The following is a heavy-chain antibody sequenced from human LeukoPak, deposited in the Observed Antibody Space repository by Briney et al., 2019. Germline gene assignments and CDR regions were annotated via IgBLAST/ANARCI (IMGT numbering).Heavy chain of an antibody. V-gene: IGHV3-7*01. CDR3: ARQRQLAY. D-gene: IGHD6-13*01. J-gene: IGHJ1*01. CDR2: IKQDGSEK. Sequence: GGSLRLSCAASGFTFSIYWMSWVRHAPGQGPEWGSNIKQDGSEKYYGDSVKGRFTIYRDKAKTSLYMQMNSLRSEDTAVYYCARQRQLAYWGQGTLVTVSS. CDR1: GFTFSIYW.